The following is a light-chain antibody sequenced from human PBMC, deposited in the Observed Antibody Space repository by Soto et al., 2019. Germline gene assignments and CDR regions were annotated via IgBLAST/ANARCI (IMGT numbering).Light chain of an antibody. V-gene: IGKV1-5*01. CDR2: DAS. Sequence: DSQMTQSPSTLSASVGDRVTITCRASQSISNWLAWYQQKPGKAPRLLIYDASSLQSGVPSRFSGSGSGTEFTLTICSLQPDDFASYYCQQYKLFCWPFAEGAKVDIK. CDR1: QSISNW. CDR3: QQYKLFCWP. J-gene: IGKJ1*01.